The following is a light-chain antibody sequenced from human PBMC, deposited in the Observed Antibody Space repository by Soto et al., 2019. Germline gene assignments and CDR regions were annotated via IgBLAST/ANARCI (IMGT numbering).Light chain of an antibody. CDR3: ATWDSSLSAGV. CDR2: DNN. CDR1: SSNIGNNY. Sequence: QSVLTQPPSVSAAPGQKVTISCSGSSSNIGNNYVSWYQHLPGTAPKLLIYDNNKRPSGIPDRFSGSKSGTSATLGITGLQTGDEADYYYATWDSSLSAGVFGGGTKLTVL. J-gene: IGLJ2*01. V-gene: IGLV1-51*01.